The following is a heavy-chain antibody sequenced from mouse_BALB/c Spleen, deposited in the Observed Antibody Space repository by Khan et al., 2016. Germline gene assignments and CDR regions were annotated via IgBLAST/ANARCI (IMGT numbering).Heavy chain of an antibody. Sequence: QVQLQQPGAELVRPGVSVKISCKGSGYTFTDYAMHWVKQSPAKSLEWIGVISTYYGDASYNQKFKGKATMTVDKSSSTAYMELARLTSEDSAIYYCARNYRYFDYWGQGTTLTVSS. CDR3: ARNYRYFDY. CDR1: GYTFTDYA. CDR2: ISTYYGDA. D-gene: IGHD2-14*01. J-gene: IGHJ2*01. V-gene: IGHV1S137*01.